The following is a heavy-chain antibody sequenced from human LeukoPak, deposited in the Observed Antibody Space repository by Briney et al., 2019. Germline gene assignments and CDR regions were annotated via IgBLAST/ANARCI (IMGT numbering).Heavy chain of an antibody. CDR3: ARMAMGSSWYYFDY. CDR1: GYTFTSYG. V-gene: IGHV1-18*01. D-gene: IGHD6-13*01. J-gene: IGHJ4*02. CDR2: ISAYNGNT. Sequence: GASVKVSCKASGYTFTSYGISWVRQAPGQGLEWMGWISAYNGNTNYAQKLQGRVTMTTDTSTSTAYMELRSLRSEDTAVYYCARMAMGSSWYYFDYWGQGTLVTVSS.